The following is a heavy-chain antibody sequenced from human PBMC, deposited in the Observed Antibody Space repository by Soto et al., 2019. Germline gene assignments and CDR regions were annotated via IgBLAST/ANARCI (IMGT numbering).Heavy chain of an antibody. CDR3: ARERWYSSSLYLFDY. J-gene: IGHJ4*02. D-gene: IGHD6-13*01. CDR1: GFTFSSYG. Sequence: QVQLVESGGGVVQPGRSLRLSCAASGFTFSSYGMHWVRQAPGKGLEWVAVIWYDGSNKYYADSVKGRFTISRDNSKNTLYLQMNSLRAEDTAVYYCARERWYSSSLYLFDYWCQGSLVTVCS. CDR2: IWYDGSNK. V-gene: IGHV3-33*01.